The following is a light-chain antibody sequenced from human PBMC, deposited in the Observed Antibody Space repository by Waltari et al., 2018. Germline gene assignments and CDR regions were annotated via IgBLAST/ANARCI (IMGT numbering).Light chain of an antibody. CDR3: QTGGHGTWV. J-gene: IGLJ3*02. Sequence: QLVLTQSPSASASLGASVKLTCTLSSGHSSNVIAWHQQQPEKGPRYLMKVNSDGSHSKGDEIPARFSGSSSGAERYLTISSVQSEDEADYYCQTGGHGTWVFGGGTKL. CDR1: SGHSSNV. V-gene: IGLV4-69*01. CDR2: VNSDGSH.